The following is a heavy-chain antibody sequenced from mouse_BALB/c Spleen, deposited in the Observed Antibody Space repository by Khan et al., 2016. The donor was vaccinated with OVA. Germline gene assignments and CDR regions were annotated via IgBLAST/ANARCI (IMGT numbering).Heavy chain of an antibody. CDR3: AREGLRGVARDY. CDR1: GYTFTSYD. CDR2: IYPGDGST. J-gene: IGHJ4*01. D-gene: IGHD2-4*01. V-gene: IGHV1S56*01. Sequence: QVQLKQSGPELVKPGALVKISCKASGYTFTSYDINWVKQRPGQGLEWIGWIYPGDGSTKYNEKFKDKATLTADTSSSPAYMQLSRLTSENSGVYFCAREGLRGVARDYWGQGTSVSVSS.